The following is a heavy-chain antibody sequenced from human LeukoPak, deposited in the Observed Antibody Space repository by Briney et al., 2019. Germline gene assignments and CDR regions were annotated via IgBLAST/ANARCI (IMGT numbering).Heavy chain of an antibody. CDR1: GYSFTSYC. CDR2: IYPGDSGP. V-gene: IGHV5-51*01. CDR3: ARREDGDPPPAFDI. D-gene: IGHD4-17*01. J-gene: IGHJ3*02. Sequence: GESLKISCKVSGYSFTSYCIGWVRQMPGKGLEWMGIIYPGDSGPTYSPSFQGQVTISADKSISTAYLQWSSLKASDTAMYYCARREDGDPPPAFDIWGQGTMVTVSS.